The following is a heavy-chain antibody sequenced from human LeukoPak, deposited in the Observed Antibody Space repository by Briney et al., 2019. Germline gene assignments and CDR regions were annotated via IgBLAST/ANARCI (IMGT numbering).Heavy chain of an antibody. D-gene: IGHD3-22*01. J-gene: IGHJ4*02. CDR1: GGSISSYY. V-gene: IGHV4-59*12. CDR2: IYYSGST. CDR3: ARGGTDSSGYYPDY. Sequence: SETLSLTCTVSGGSISSYYCSWIRQPPGKGLEWIGYIYYSGSTYYNPSLKSRVTISVDTSKNQFSLKLSSVTAADTAVYYCARGGTDSSGYYPDYWGQGTLVTVSS.